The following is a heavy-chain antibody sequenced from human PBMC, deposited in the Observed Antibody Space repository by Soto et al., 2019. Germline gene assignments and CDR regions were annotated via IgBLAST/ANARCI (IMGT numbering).Heavy chain of an antibody. V-gene: IGHV1-18*01. Sequence: QVHLVQSGPEVKKPGASVRVSCKASGYTFTSYGITWARQAPGQGLEWMGRISAHNGNTDYAQKLQGRVIVTRDTSTITAYMELRSLRSDDTAVYYCARGRYGDYWGQGALVTVSS. CDR1: GYTFTSYG. CDR2: ISAHNGNT. CDR3: ARGRYGDY. D-gene: IGHD1-1*01. J-gene: IGHJ4*02.